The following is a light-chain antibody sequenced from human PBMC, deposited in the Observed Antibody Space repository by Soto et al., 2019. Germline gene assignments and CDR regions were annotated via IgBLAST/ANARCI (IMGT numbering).Light chain of an antibody. CDR1: NSNIGAGYD. V-gene: IGLV1-40*01. CDR3: QAYDSGLFGLI. J-gene: IGLJ2*01. CDR2: GNS. Sequence: QSVLTQPPSVSGAPGQRVTIACTGSNSNIGAGYDVHWYRHFPGAAPKLLLSGNSHRPSGVPDRFSGSKSGTSASLAIAGLPAEYEVDYYVQAYDSGLFGLIFGEGTQLTVL.